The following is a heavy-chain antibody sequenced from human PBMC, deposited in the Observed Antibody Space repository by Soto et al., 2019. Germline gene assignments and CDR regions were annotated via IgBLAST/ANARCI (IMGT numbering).Heavy chain of an antibody. Sequence: EGQLLESGGGLVQPGGSLRLSCAASGFAFSNYALSWVRQAPGKGLDWVSSISNAGSTNHADSVKGRFTISRDNSKNTLYLQMNSLRAEDTAVYYCAKLLAPNFDYWGQGSLVTVYS. J-gene: IGHJ4*02. V-gene: IGHV3-23*01. CDR1: GFAFSNYA. CDR2: ISNAGST. CDR3: AKLLAPNFDY.